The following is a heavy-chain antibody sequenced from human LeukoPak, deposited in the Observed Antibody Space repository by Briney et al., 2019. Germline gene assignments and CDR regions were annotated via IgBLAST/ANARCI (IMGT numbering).Heavy chain of an antibody. J-gene: IGHJ4*02. Sequence: GTSLRLSCAASGFTFTNFGLDWVRQTPDKGLEWLAIIWFDGSKTYYADSVRGRFTISRDNSKNTLYLQMNSLRAEDTAVYYCAKDRHYYDSSGGIDYWGQGTLVTVSS. D-gene: IGHD3-22*01. CDR3: AKDRHYYDSSGGIDY. CDR1: GFTFTNFG. V-gene: IGHV3-33*06. CDR2: IWFDGSKT.